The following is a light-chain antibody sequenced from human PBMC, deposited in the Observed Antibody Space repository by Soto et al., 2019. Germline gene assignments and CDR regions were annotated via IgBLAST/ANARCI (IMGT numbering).Light chain of an antibody. V-gene: IGLV2-23*01. Sequence: QSVLNQPASVSGSPGQSITISCTGTSSTVGGFNVVSWYQQHPGKAPKVTIYERIKRPSGVSNRFYGSNSGSTASLTISRLHAEDEAEYYCCSYVGATTYVCG. CDR3: CSYVGATTYV. CDR1: SSTVGGFNV. CDR2: ERI. J-gene: IGLJ1*01.